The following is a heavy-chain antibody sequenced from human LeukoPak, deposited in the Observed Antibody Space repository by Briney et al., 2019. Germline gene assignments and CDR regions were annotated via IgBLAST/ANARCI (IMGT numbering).Heavy chain of an antibody. D-gene: IGHD3-10*01. J-gene: IGHJ5*02. CDR3: ARDSGTTGEVKFDP. CDR1: GGSMRISHYY. V-gene: IGHV4-39*07. Sequence: SETLSLTCSVSGGSMRISHYYWGWIRQPPGKGLEWIGSGYYSGRTDYNPSLNSRVTISIDTSKNQFSLKLSSVTAADTAVYYCARDSGTTGEVKFDPWGQGTLVTVSS. CDR2: GYYSGRT.